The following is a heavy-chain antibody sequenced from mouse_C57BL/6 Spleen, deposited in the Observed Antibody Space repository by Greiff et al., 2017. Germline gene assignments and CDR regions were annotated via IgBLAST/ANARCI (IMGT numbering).Heavy chain of an antibody. CDR3: ARKIDYYGSSDWYFDV. CDR2: IHPNSGST. CDR1: GYTFTSYW. D-gene: IGHD1-1*01. Sequence: LQQPGAELVKPGASVKLSCKASGYTFTSYWMHWVKQRPGQGLEWIGMIHPNSGSTNYNEKFKSKATLTVDKSSSTAYMQLSSLTSEDSAVYYCARKIDYYGSSDWYFDVWGTGTTVTVSS. V-gene: IGHV1-64*01. J-gene: IGHJ1*03.